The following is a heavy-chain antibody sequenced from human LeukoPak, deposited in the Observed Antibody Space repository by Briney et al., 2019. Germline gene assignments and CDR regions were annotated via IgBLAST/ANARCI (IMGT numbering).Heavy chain of an antibody. D-gene: IGHD5-24*01. CDR1: GYNFSNYW. J-gene: IGHJ4*02. CDR2: IYPGDSDT. V-gene: IGHV5-51*01. Sequence: GESLKISCKGSGYNFSNYWIDWVRQMPGKGLEWMGIIYPGDSDTRYSPSFQGQVTISADKSISTAYLQWSSLKASDTAMYYCAREGVEMATIYGASEAFFDYWGQGTLVTVSS. CDR3: AREGVEMATIYGASEAFFDY.